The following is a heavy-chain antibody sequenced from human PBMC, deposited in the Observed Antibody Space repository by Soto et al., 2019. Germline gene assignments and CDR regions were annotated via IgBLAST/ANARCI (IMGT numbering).Heavy chain of an antibody. Sequence: ASVKVSCKASGGTFSSYAISWVRQAPGQGLEWMGGIIPIFGTANYAQKFQGRVTITADKSTSTAYMELSSLRSEDTAVYYCARTVDIHFHYYYGMDVWGKGTTLTVSA. CDR3: ARTVDIHFHYYYGMDV. CDR2: IIPIFGTA. CDR1: GGTFSSYA. V-gene: IGHV1-69*06. D-gene: IGHD5-12*01. J-gene: IGHJ6*04.